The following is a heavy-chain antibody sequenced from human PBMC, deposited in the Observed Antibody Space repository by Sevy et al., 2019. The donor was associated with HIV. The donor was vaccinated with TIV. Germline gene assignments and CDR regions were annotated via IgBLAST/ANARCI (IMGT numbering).Heavy chain of an antibody. CDR2: FSFGCGKI. J-gene: IGHJ4*02. D-gene: IGHD2-2*01. CDR1: GFTFSNYV. Sequence: GGSLRLSCAASGFTFSNYVMSWVRQAPGKGLEWVSTFSFGCGKINYADSVKGRFTISRDNSKNTLYLQMNSRRAEDTALYYCAREGCSKPHDYWGQGTLVTVSS. CDR3: AREGCSKPHDY. V-gene: IGHV3-23*01.